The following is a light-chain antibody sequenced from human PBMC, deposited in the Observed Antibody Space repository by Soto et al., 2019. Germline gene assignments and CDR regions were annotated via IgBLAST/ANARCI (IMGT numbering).Light chain of an antibody. CDR1: SGHSSYI. J-gene: IGLJ1*01. CDR3: ETWDSNTHV. V-gene: IGLV4-60*03. Sequence: QSLLTQSSSASASLGSSVKLTCTLSSGHSSYIIAWHQQQPGKAPRYLMKLEGSGSYNKGSGVPDRFSGSSSGADRYLTISNLQSEDEADYYCETWDSNTHVFGTGTKVTVL. CDR2: LEGSGSY.